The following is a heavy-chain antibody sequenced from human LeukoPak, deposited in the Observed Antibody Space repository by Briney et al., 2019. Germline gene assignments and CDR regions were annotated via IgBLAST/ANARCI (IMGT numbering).Heavy chain of an antibody. CDR1: GYIFSNYW. V-gene: IGHV5-51*01. CDR3: ARRRGYSRYDLWFQP. Sequence: GEPLKISSKGSGYIFSNYWIGWVRQMPGKGLEWMGIIYPGDSGTKYSPSFQPQVTISADQSINTASLQSSTLPASHTAMSYRARRRGYSRYDLWFQPWRQGPLVTVPS. CDR2: IYPGDSGT. D-gene: IGHD5-12*01. J-gene: IGHJ5*02.